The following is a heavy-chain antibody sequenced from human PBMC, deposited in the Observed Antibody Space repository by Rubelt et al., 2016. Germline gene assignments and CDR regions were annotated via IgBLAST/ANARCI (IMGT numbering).Heavy chain of an antibody. V-gene: IGHV3-23*01. CDR2: VSGTGDIT. Sequence: EVQLLESGGGLVQPGGSLRLSCAASGFTFINYAMTWVRQAPGKGLEWVSSVSGTGDITTYADSVQGRFTASRDNSKNTLYLQMNSLRVEDTAVYYCASLLFDTVRTFDVWGQGTVVTVSS. CDR1: GFTFINYA. J-gene: IGHJ3*01. CDR3: ASLLFDTVRTFDV. D-gene: IGHD3-10*01.